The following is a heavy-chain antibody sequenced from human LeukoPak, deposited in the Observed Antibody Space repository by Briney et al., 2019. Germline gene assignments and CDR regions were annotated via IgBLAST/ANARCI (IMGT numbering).Heavy chain of an antibody. CDR3: ARGRGSSWYGYYMDV. Sequence: SETLSLTCAVYGGSFSGYYWSWIRQPPGKGLEWIGEINHSGSTNYNPSLKSRVTISVDTSKNQFSLKLSSVTAADTAVYYCARGRGSSWYGYYMDVWGKGTTVTVSS. CDR2: INHSGST. CDR1: GGSFSGYY. D-gene: IGHD6-13*01. V-gene: IGHV4-34*01. J-gene: IGHJ6*03.